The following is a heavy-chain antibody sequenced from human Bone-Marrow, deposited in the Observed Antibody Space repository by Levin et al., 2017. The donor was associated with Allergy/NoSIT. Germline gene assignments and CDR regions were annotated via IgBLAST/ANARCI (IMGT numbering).Heavy chain of an antibody. J-gene: IGHJ3*01. V-gene: IGHV1-18*04. Sequence: ASVKVSCESSGYIFTHYGISWVRQAPGQGLEWVGWISAHDGDTNYAQRFQGRVTFTTDTSTRTAYLELGGLTPGDTAMYYCASDVPFMTEVATWGKEAFDVWGQGTMVTVSA. CDR1: GYIFTHYG. CDR2: ISAHDGDT. D-gene: IGHD5-12*01. CDR3: ASDVPFMTEVATWGKEAFDV.